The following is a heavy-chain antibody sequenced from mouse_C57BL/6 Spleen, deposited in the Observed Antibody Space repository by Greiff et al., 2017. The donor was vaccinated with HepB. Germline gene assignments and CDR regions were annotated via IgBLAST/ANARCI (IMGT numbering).Heavy chain of an antibody. D-gene: IGHD1-1*01. CDR3: VRHDRYYGSDAMDY. CDR2: IRSKSNKYAT. Sequence: EVMLVESGGGLVQPKGSLKLSCAASGFSFNTYAMNWVRQAPGKGLEWVARIRSKSNKYATYYADSVKDRFTISRDDSESMLYLQMNNLKTEDTAMYYCVRHDRYYGSDAMDYWGQGTSVTVSS. CDR1: GFSFNTYA. V-gene: IGHV10-1*01. J-gene: IGHJ4*01.